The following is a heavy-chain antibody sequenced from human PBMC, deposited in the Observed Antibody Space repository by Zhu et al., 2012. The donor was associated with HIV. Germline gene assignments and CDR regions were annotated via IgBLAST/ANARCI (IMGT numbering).Heavy chain of an antibody. J-gene: IGHJ4*02. D-gene: IGHD4-17*01. V-gene: IGHV3-15*01. CDR1: GFSFSDVW. CDR3: TTRLVTTNDY. Sequence: EVQVVESGGGLVKPGGSLRLSCAASGFSFSDVWMNWVRQPPGKGPEWVGRILRTTDGGATQYTASVKGRFTISRDDSKSTVYLQMNSLTTEDTAVYYCTTRLVTTNDYWGQGTLVTVSS. CDR2: ILRTTDGGAT.